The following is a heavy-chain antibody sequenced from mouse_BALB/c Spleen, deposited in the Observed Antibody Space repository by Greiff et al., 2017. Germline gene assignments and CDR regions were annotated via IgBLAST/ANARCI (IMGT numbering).Heavy chain of an antibody. CDR3: ARSSYGDYFDY. D-gene: IGHD1-1*01. CDR1: GYSITSDYA. Sequence: EVKLMESGPGLVKPSQSLSLTCTVTGYSITSDYAWNWIRQFPGNKLEWMGYISYSGSTSYNPSLKSRISITRDTSKNQFFLQLNSVTTEDTATYYCARSSYGDYFDYWGQGTTLTVSS. J-gene: IGHJ2*01. CDR2: ISYSGST. V-gene: IGHV3-2*02.